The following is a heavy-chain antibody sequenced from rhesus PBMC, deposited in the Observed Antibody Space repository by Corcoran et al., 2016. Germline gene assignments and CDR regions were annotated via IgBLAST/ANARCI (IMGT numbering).Heavy chain of an antibody. J-gene: IGHJ2*01. V-gene: IGHV4-165*01. CDR2: VIGGNGII. Sequence: QVQLHESGPGLVNPSATLSLTCVFSGCSFIFNYLGWIRRFPGAGLEWIGSVIGGNGIINYNPSLKSPVTISIDPSKNTLSLRLNAVTAAETDVYFCARYLRGGLWYLDRWGPGTPI. CDR1: GCSFIFNY. CDR3: ARYLRGGLWYLDR. D-gene: IGHD2-33*01.